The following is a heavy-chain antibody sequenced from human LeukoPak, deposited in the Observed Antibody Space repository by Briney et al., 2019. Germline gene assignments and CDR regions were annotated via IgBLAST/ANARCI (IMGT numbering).Heavy chain of an antibody. CDR2: IYHSGST. CDR1: GYSISSGYY. V-gene: IGHV4-38-2*01. D-gene: IGHD3-22*01. Sequence: PSETLSLTCAVSGYSISSGYYWGRIRQPPGKGLEWIGSIYHSGSTYYNPSLKSRVTISVDTSKNQFSLKLSSVTAADTAVYYCASHEVGRYYDSSGYYYPYDYWGQGTLVTVSS. J-gene: IGHJ4*02. CDR3: ASHEVGRYYDSSGYYYPYDY.